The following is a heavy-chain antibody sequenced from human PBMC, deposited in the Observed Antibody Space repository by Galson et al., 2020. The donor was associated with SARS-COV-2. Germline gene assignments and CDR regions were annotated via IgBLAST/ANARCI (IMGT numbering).Heavy chain of an antibody. Sequence: GRPLRLSLATSGFTFSDSPMHWVSQASVKGLEWVGRTRRKANNYATAYAESIKGRFTISRDDSKSTAYLQMSSLKTEDTAVYYCTRVPPDSSSVWDTFDIWGQETVVTVSS. V-gene: IGHV3-73*01. CDR3: TRVPPDSSSVWDTFDI. D-gene: IGHD6-6*01. J-gene: IGHJ3*02. CDR1: GFTFSDSP. CDR2: TRRKANNYAT.